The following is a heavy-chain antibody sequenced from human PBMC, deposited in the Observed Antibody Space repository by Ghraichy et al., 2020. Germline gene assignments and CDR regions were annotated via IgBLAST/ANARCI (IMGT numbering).Heavy chain of an antibody. D-gene: IGHD6-19*01. CDR2: IYYSGST. CDR3: ARAGWLKIGWFDP. J-gene: IGHJ5*02. V-gene: IGHV4-59*01. CDR1: GGSISSYY. Sequence: SETLSLTCTVSGGSISSYYWSWIRQPPGKGLEWIGYIYYSGSTNYNPSLKSRVTISVDTSKNQFSLKLSSVTAADTAVYYCARAGWLKIGWFDPWGQGTLVTVSS.